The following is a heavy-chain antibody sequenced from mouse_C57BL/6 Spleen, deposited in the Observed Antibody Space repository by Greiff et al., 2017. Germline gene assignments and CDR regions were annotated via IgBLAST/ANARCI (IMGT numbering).Heavy chain of an antibody. J-gene: IGHJ4*01. CDR2: ISYSGST. V-gene: IGHV3-8*01. Sequence: EVQLQESGPGLAKPSQTLSLTCSVTGYSITSDYWNWIRKFPGNKLEFMGYISYSGSTSYNPSLKSRISITRYTSKNQNYLQLNAVTTEDTATYDRARWTLTDAMDYWGQGTSVTVSS. CDR3: ARWTLTDAMDY. CDR1: GYSITSDY.